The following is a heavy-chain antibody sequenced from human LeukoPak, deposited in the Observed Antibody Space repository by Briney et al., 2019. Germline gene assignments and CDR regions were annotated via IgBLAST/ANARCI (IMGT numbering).Heavy chain of an antibody. Sequence: GGSLRLSCAASGFTFSSYEMKWVRQAPGKGLEWVSYISSSGGTIYYADSVKGRFTISRDNAKNSLYLQMNSLRAEDTAVYYCARAFLYYFDSSGYYRAFDIWGQGTMVTVSS. CDR3: ARAFLYYFDSSGYYRAFDI. CDR1: GFTFSSYE. CDR2: ISSSGGTI. J-gene: IGHJ3*02. V-gene: IGHV3-48*03. D-gene: IGHD3-22*01.